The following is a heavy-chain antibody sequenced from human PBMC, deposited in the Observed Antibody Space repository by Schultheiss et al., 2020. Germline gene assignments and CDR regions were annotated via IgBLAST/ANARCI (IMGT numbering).Heavy chain of an antibody. CDR3: AKGRSSGWTLFDY. CDR1: GLPFSTSA. D-gene: IGHD6-19*01. Sequence: GGSLRLSCEASGLPFSTSAMNWVRQAPGKGLEWVSLISGSGDITDYADSVKGRFTISRDNSKNTLYLQMNSLRAEDTAVYYCAKGRSSGWTLFDYWGQGTLVTVSS. CDR2: ISGSGDIT. V-gene: IGHV3-23*01. J-gene: IGHJ4*02.